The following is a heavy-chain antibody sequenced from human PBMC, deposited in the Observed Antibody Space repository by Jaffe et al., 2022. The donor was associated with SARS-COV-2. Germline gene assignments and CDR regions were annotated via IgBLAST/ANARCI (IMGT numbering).Heavy chain of an antibody. J-gene: IGHJ3*02. CDR2: ISSSSSYI. D-gene: IGHD3-22*01. V-gene: IGHV3-21*01. CDR3: ARDQDYYYDSSGYLLGDAFDI. CDR1: GFTFSSYS. Sequence: EVQLVESGGGLVKPGGSLRLSCAASGFTFSSYSMNWVRQAPGKGLEWVSSISSSSSYIYYADSVKGRFTISRDNAKNSLYLQMNSLRAEDTAVYYCARDQDYYYDSSGYLLGDAFDIWGQGTMVTVSS.